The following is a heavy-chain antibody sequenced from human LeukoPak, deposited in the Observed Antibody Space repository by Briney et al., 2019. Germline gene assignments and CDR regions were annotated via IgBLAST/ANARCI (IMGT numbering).Heavy chain of an antibody. CDR1: GYTFTSYY. CDR2: INPNCGDT. J-gene: IGHJ6*03. CDR3: ARGVYYYGSGSYYTPPYYYYMDV. V-gene: IGHV1-2*02. Sequence: ASLKVSCKASGYTFTSYYMHCVRQAPGQGLEWMGCINPNCGDTNYAQKFKGRVTMTRDTSIITAYMELSRLRSGDHDVYYCARGVYYYGSGSYYTPPYYYYMDVWGKRTTVTVSS. D-gene: IGHD3-10*01.